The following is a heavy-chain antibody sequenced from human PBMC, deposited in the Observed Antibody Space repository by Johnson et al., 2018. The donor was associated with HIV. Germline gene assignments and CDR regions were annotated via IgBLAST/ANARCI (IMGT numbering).Heavy chain of an antibody. V-gene: IGHV3-NL1*01. CDR1: GFTFSSYA. CDR3: ASLGGLGGFDV. CDR2: IYSGGST. Sequence: QVQLVESGGGVVQPGRSLRLSCAASGFTFSSYAMHWVRQAPGTGLEWVSVIYSGGSTYYADSVKGRFTISRDNSKNTLYLQMNSLTPEDTAVYYCASLGGLGGFDVWGQGTMVTVSS. D-gene: IGHD1-26*01. J-gene: IGHJ3*01.